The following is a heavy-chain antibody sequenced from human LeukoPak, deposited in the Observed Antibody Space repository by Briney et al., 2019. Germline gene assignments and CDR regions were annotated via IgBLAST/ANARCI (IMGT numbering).Heavy chain of an antibody. D-gene: IGHD6-25*01. Sequence: GGSLRLSCAASGFTFSSYSMNWVRQAPGEGLEWVSAITGSGGSTYYADSVKGRFTISRDNSKNTLYLQMNSLRAEDTAVYYCAKDRIAADYMDVWGKGTTVTISS. V-gene: IGHV3-23*01. CDR1: GFTFSSYS. CDR3: AKDRIAADYMDV. CDR2: ITGSGGST. J-gene: IGHJ6*03.